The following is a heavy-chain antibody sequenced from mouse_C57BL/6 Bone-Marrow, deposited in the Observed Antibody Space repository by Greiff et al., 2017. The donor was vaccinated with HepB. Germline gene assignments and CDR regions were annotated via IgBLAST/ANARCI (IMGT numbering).Heavy chain of an antibody. CDR1: GYTFTSYW. J-gene: IGHJ1*03. CDR2: IDPSDSYT. V-gene: IGHV1-59*01. CDR3: AHYYGSSYCWYFDV. Sequence: VQLQQSGAELVRPGTSVKLSCKASGYTFTSYWMHWVKQRPGQGLEWIGVIDPSDSYTNYNQKFKGKATLTVDTSSSTAYMQLSSLTSEDSAVYYCAHYYGSSYCWYFDVWGTGTTVTVSS. D-gene: IGHD1-1*01.